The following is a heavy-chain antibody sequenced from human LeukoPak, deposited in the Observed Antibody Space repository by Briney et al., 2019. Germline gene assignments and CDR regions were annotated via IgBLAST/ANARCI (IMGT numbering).Heavy chain of an antibody. D-gene: IGHD2-2*01. V-gene: IGHV4-34*01. CDR1: GGSFSGYY. Sequence: SETLSLTCAVYGGSFSGYYWSWIRQPPGRGLEWIGEINHSGSTNYNPSLKRRVTISVDTSKNQFSLKLSSVTAADTAVYYCARGFYCSSTSCWSGMDVWGKGTTVTVSS. CDR2: INHSGST. J-gene: IGHJ6*04. CDR3: ARGFYCSSTSCWSGMDV.